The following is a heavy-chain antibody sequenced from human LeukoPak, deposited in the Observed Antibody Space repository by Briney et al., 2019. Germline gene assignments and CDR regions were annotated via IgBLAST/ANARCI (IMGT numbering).Heavy chain of an antibody. J-gene: IGHJ6*03. V-gene: IGHV4-39*01. CDR2: IYYSGST. Sequence: SETLSLTCTVSGGSISSSSYYWGWIRQPPGKGLEWIGSIYYSGSTYYNPSLKSRVTISVDTSKNQFSLKLSSVTAADTAVYYCARHVRGRYGSGSKIYYYYYMDVWGKGTTVTISS. CDR3: ARHVRGRYGSGSKIYYYYYMDV. CDR1: GGSISSSSYY. D-gene: IGHD3-10*01.